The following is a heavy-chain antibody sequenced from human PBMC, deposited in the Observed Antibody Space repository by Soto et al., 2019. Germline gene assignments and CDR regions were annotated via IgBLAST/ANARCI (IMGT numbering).Heavy chain of an antibody. J-gene: IGHJ6*02. Sequence: QVQLQESGPGLVKPSETLSLTCTVSGGSISSYYWSWIRQPPGKGLEWIGYIYYSGSTNYNPSLKSRVTISVDTSKNQFSLKLSSVTAADTAVYYCARRNGYYYYGMDVWGQGTTVTVSS. D-gene: IGHD2-8*01. CDR1: GGSISSYY. V-gene: IGHV4-59*01. CDR2: IYYSGST. CDR3: ARRNGYYYYGMDV.